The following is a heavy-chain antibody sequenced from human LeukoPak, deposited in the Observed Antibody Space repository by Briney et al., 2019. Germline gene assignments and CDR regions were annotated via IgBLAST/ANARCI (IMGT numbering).Heavy chain of an antibody. CDR3: AKGSGYLRRVRFVSELDY. V-gene: IGHV3-23*01. Sequence: PGGSLRLTCAASGFTFSSYAMSWVRQAPGKGLEWVSAISGSGGSTYYADSVKGRFTISRDNSKNTLYLQMNSLRAEDTAVYYCAKGSGYLRRVRFVSELDYWGQGTLVTVSS. CDR2: ISGSGGST. CDR1: GFTFSSYA. J-gene: IGHJ4*02. D-gene: IGHD3-16*01.